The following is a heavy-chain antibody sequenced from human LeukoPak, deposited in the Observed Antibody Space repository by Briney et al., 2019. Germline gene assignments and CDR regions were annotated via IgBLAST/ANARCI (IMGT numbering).Heavy chain of an antibody. J-gene: IGHJ6*02. V-gene: IGHV3-66*01. D-gene: IGHD4-17*01. CDR3: ASYGDYVPNYGMDV. CDR1: GFTLSRNY. Sequence: GGSLRLSCAASGFTLSRNYMNWVRQAPGKGLEGVSVIYSGGSTYYSNPVKGRFTSSRDNSKNTLYLQMNNLRAEDTAVYYCASYGDYVPNYGMDVWGQGTTVTVSS. CDR2: IYSGGST.